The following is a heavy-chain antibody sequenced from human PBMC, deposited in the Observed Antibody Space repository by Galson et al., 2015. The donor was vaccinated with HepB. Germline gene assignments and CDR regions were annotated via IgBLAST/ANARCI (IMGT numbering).Heavy chain of an antibody. CDR2: ISAYNGNT. V-gene: IGHV1-18*01. J-gene: IGHJ3*02. CDR3: AREVTGTDYDNDAFDI. CDR1: GYTFTSYG. D-gene: IGHD1/OR15-1a*01. Sequence: SVKVSCKASGYTFTSYGISWVRQAPGQGLEWMGWISAYNGNTNYAQKLQGRVTMTTDTSTSTAYMELRSLRSDDTAVYYCAREVTGTDYDNDAFDIWGQGTMVTVSS.